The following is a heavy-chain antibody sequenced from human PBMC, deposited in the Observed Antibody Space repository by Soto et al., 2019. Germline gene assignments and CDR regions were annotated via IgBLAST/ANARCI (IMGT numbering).Heavy chain of an antibody. CDR1: GGSISSSSYY. D-gene: IGHD1-1*01. CDR2: IYYSGST. CDR3: ARHTIAHLFDY. V-gene: IGHV4-39*01. Sequence: PSETLSLTCTVSGGSISSSSYYWGWIRQPPGKGLEWIGSIYYSGSTYYNPSLKSRVTISVDTSKNQFSPKLSSVTAADTAVYYCARHTIAHLFDYWGQGTLVTVSS. J-gene: IGHJ4*02.